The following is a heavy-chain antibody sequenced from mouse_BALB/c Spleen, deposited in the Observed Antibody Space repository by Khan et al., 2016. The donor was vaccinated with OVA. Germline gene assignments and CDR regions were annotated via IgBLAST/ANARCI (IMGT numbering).Heavy chain of an antibody. CDR1: GLNSKDTY. CDR3: ARMARK. J-gene: IGHJ2*01. CDR2: IDPPNANT. V-gene: IGHV14-3*02. Sequence: GVQLVKSGATVKLSCTAFGLNSKDTYMHWPKQWPEQGQERIGRIDPPNANTKYDTKFQCKATITEDKATNTVYQHLSRPTFEDTAVDYCARMARKWGQGTNLKGSS.